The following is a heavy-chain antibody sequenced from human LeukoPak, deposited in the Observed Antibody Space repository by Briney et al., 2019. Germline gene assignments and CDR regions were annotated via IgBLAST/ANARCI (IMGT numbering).Heavy chain of an antibody. CDR1: GGSISSYY. V-gene: IGHV4-59*12. Sequence: PSETLSLTCTVSGGSISSYYWSWIRQPPGKGLEWIGYIYYSGGTNYDPSLKSRVTISVDTSKNQFSLKLSSVTAADTAVYYCAKDRTWEPAGVFDYWGQGTLVTVSS. CDR2: IYYSGGT. D-gene: IGHD1-26*01. J-gene: IGHJ4*02. CDR3: AKDRTWEPAGVFDY.